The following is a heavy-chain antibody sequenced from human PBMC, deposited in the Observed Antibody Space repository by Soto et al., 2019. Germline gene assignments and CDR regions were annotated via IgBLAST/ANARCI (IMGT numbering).Heavy chain of an antibody. J-gene: IGHJ4*02. CDR1: GFTFSRFG. V-gene: IGHV3-30*18. D-gene: IGHD2-2*01. CDR3: AKTIVPAAVRPIDS. CDR2: ISHDGNIK. Sequence: GGSLRLSCSVSGFTFSRFGMHWVRQAPGKGLQWVALISHDGNIKHYSDSVRGRFTISRDNSRNTLFLQMNNLGPEDTAIYFCAKTIVPAAVRPIDSWGLGTLVTVSS.